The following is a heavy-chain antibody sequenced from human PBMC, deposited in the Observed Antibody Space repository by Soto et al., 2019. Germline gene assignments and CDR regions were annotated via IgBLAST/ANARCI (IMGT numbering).Heavy chain of an antibody. V-gene: IGHV1-2*02. J-gene: IGHJ4*02. D-gene: IGHD3-22*01. CDR2: MNPTSGGA. CDR1: GYTFTGDY. CDR3: AAQGSSGHSYNFDY. Sequence: ASVKVSCKASGYTFTGDYMHWVRQAPGQGLEWMGWMNPTSGGANYAQKFQGRVTMTRDTSITTAYMDLNSLRSDDTAVYYCAAQGSSGHSYNFDYWGQGTLVTVSS.